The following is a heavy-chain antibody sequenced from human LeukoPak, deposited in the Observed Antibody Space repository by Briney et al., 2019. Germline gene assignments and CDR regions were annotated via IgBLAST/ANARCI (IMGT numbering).Heavy chain of an antibody. CDR2: IYYSGST. CDR3: AKDSGDYRY. D-gene: IGHD4-17*01. Sequence: SETLSLTCTVSGGSISSYYWSWIRQPPGKGLEWIGYIYYSGSTNYNPSLKSRVTISVDTSKNQFSLKLSSVTAADTAVYYCAKDSGDYRYWGQGTLVTVSS. J-gene: IGHJ4*02. CDR1: GGSISSYY. V-gene: IGHV4-59*01.